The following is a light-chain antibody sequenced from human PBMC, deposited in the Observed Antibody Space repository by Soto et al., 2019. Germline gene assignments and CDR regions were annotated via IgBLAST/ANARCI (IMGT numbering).Light chain of an antibody. CDR3: IQHNTYPWT. Sequence: DIQMTQSPSTLSASVGDRVTITCRASQSISSWLAWYQQKPGKAHKLLIYDASSLESGVPSRFSGSGSGTEFALTIRSLQPEDFATYYCIQHNTYPWTFGQGTKVDIK. V-gene: IGKV1-5*01. CDR1: QSISSW. CDR2: DAS. J-gene: IGKJ1*01.